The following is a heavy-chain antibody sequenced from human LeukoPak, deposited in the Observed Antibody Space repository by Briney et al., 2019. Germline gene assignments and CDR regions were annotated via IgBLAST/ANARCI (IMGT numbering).Heavy chain of an antibody. CDR2: IYYSGST. Sequence: SETLSLTCTVSGGSISAYYWSWIRQPPGKGLEWIGYIYYSGSTNYNPSLKSRVTISVDTSNNQFSLRLSSVTAADTAVYYCVRHETSSSWTSSFDYWGQGTLVTVSS. CDR1: GGSISAYY. V-gene: IGHV4-59*08. J-gene: IGHJ4*02. D-gene: IGHD6-13*01. CDR3: VRHETSSSWTSSFDY.